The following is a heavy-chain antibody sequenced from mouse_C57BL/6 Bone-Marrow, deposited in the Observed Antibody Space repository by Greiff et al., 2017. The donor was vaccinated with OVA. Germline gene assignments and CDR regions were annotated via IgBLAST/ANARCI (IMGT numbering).Heavy chain of an antibody. Sequence: QVHVKQPGAELVKPGASVKVSCKASGYTFTSYWMHWVKQRPGQGLEWIGRIHPSDSDTNYNQKFKGKATLTVDKSSSTAYMQLSSLTSEDSAVYYCAIEGGYHYAMDYWGQGTSVTVSS. V-gene: IGHV1-74*01. J-gene: IGHJ4*01. CDR3: AIEGGYHYAMDY. D-gene: IGHD1-1*02. CDR1: GYTFTSYW. CDR2: IHPSDSDT.